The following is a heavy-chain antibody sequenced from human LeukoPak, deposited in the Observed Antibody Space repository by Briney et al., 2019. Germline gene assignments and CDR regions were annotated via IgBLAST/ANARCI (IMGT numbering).Heavy chain of an antibody. CDR1: GGSISSSSYY. V-gene: IGHV4-39*01. J-gene: IGHJ3*02. Sequence: SQTLSLTCAVPGGSISSSSYYWGWIRQPPGRGLEWIGSIYYSGSTYYNPSLKSRVTISVDTSKNQFSLKLSSVTAADTAVYYCASAYYDILTGYYKAALDIWGQGTMVTVSS. CDR2: IYYSGST. CDR3: ASAYYDILTGYYKAALDI. D-gene: IGHD3-9*01.